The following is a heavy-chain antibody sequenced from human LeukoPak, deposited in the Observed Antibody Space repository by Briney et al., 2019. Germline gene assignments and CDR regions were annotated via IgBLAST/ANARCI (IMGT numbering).Heavy chain of an antibody. V-gene: IGHV4-59*11. CDR2: IFYSGHT. D-gene: IGHD2-15*01. CDR3: ARDTDRRSSPGSWFDP. CDR1: GGSITSHS. J-gene: IGHJ5*02. Sequence: SETLSLTCTVSGGSITSHSWSWIRQPPGKGLEWIGYIFYSGHTNYNPSLRSRVTISLDTSKTQFSLRLSPVTAADTAVYYCARDTDRRSSPGSWFDPWGQGTLVTVSS.